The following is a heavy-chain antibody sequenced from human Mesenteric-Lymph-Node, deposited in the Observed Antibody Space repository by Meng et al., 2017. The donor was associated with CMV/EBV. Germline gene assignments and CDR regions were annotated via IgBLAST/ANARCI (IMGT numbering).Heavy chain of an antibody. CDR2: IKEDGNEK. CDR1: GFSFDFYW. CDR3: ARVTRQWFGESNYFDY. D-gene: IGHD3-10*01. V-gene: IGHV3-7*01. Sequence: GESLKISCVASGFSFDFYWMGWVRQAPGKGLEWVGNIKEDGNEKYYADSVKGRFTISRDNDKTSIDVHMNGLRVDDTDVYYCARVTRQWFGESNYFDYWGQGILVTVSS. J-gene: IGHJ4*02.